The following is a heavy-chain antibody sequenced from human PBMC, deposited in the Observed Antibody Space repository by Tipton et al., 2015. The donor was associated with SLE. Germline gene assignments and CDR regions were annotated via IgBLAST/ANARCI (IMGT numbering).Heavy chain of an antibody. CDR2: TYYSGST. V-gene: IGHV4-31*03. J-gene: IGHJ6*02. Sequence: TLSLTCTVSGGSISSGGYYWSWIRQHPGKGLEWIGYTYYSGSTYYNPSLKSRVTISLDTSKNQFSLKLSSVTAADTAVYYCARVSYDFPYYYNYYGMDVWGQGTTVTVSS. CDR3: ARVSYDFPYYYNYYGMDV. D-gene: IGHD3-3*01. CDR1: GGSISSGGYY.